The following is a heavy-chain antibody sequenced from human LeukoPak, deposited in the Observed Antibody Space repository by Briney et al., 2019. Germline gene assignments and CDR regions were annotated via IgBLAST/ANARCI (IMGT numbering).Heavy chain of an antibody. CDR2: IWGSSSDI. CDR3: VRGAPSAAG. J-gene: IGHJ4*02. CDR1: ILTFSETH. V-gene: IGHV3-11*06. Sequence: PGVSLTLSCTLSILTFSETHVIWMRDSPGRAVEGLSYIWGSSSDIKYADSVKGRFTVSRDNANNTLYVQMNSLRVEDSAVYYCVRGAPSAAGWGQGTLVTVSS.